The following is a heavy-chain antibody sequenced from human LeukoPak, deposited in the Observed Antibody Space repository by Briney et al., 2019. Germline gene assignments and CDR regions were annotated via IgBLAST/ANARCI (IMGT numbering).Heavy chain of an antibody. J-gene: IGHJ4*02. CDR2: IYYRGTT. Sequence: SETLSLTCTVSGGSINDYYWDGLRQPPGKGLEWIGFIYYRGTTNNNPSLKSRLTTSIDTSKKQFSPNLSSVTAADTAVYYCAGVFSGRRPFELWGQGTLVTVSS. V-gene: IGHV4-59*03. CDR1: GGSINDYY. CDR3: AGVFSGRRPFEL. D-gene: IGHD3-10*01.